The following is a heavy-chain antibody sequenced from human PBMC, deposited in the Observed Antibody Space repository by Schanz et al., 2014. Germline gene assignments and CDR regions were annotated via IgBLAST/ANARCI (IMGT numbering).Heavy chain of an antibody. CDR3: ARDNLVSSSWYNYYGMDV. CDR2: IIPILGIA. J-gene: IGHJ6*02. V-gene: IGHV1-69*04. D-gene: IGHD6-13*01. CDR1: GYTFTNFF. Sequence: QVQLVQSGAEVKKPGASVKVSCKASGYTFTNFFLHWVRQAPGQGLEWMGRIIPILGIANYAQKFQGRVTNTADKSTSTAYMDLSSLRPEDTAVYYCARDNLVSSSWYNYYGMDVWGQGTTVTVSS.